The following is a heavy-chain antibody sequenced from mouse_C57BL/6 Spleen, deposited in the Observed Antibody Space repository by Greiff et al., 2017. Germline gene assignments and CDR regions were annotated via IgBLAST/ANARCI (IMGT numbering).Heavy chain of an antibody. V-gene: IGHV1-59*01. CDR3: ARKDIYYGNYYAMDY. CDR2: IDPSDSYT. D-gene: IGHD2-1*01. CDR1: GYTFTSYW. Sequence: VQLKQPGAELVRPGTSVKLSCKASGYTFTSYWMHWVKQRPGQGLEWIGVIDPSDSYTNYNQKFKGKATLTVDTSSSTAYMQLSSLTSEDSAVYYCARKDIYYGNYYAMDYWGQGTSVTVSS. J-gene: IGHJ4*01.